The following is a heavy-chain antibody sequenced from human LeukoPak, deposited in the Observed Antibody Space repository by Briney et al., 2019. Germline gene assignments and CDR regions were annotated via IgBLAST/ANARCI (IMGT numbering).Heavy chain of an antibody. CDR2: ISYDGSHK. CDR3: AKDSCGGDCYSFDY. V-gene: IGHV3-30*18. D-gene: IGHD2-21*02. J-gene: IGHJ4*02. CDR1: GFTFSGYG. Sequence: SGRSLRLSCAASGFTFSGYGMHRVRQAPGKGLEWVAVISYDGSHKYYADSVKGRFTISRDSSKNTLYLQMYSLRAEDTAVYYCAKDSCGGDCYSFDYWGQGTLVTVSS.